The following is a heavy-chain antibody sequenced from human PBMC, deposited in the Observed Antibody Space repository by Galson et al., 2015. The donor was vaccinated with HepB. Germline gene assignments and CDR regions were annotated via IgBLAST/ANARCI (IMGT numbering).Heavy chain of an antibody. V-gene: IGHV1-2*06. CDR3: ARDSDMDV. Sequence: SVKVSCKASGFMFTGYYLHWVRQVPGQRLEWMGRINPDGGATDSAQRFQDRATLTSDTSINTAYMELRSLRPDDTAVYFCARDSDMDVWGTGTTVIVSS. CDR2: INPDGGAT. J-gene: IGHJ6*03. CDR1: GFMFTGYY.